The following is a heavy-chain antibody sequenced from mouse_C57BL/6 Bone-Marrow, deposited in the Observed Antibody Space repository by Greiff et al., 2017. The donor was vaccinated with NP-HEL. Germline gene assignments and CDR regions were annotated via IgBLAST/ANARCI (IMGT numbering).Heavy chain of an antibody. CDR1: GFTFSSYA. D-gene: IGHD2-3*01. J-gene: IGHJ2*01. CDR2: ISSGGDYI. CDR3: TRDGGWLPLCDY. Sequence: EVKVVESGEGLVKPGGSLKLSCAASGFTFSSYAMSWVRQTPEKRLEWVAYISSGGDYIYYADTVKGRFTISRDNARNTLYLQMSSLKSEDTAMYYCTRDGGWLPLCDYWGQGTTLTVSS. V-gene: IGHV5-9-1*02.